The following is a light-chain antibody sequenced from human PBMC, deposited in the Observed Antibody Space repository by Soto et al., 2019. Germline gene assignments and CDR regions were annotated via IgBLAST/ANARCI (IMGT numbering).Light chain of an antibody. J-gene: IGLJ2*01. CDR2: KDS. CDR3: QSADSRGTYSVI. V-gene: IGLV3-25*03. Sequence: SYELTQSPSVSASPGQTARIPCSGDALPRQYVYWYQQRPRQAPMLVISKDSERPSGIPERFSGSSSGTTATLTISGVQAEDEADYYCQSADSRGTYSVIFGGGTKVTVL. CDR1: ALPRQY.